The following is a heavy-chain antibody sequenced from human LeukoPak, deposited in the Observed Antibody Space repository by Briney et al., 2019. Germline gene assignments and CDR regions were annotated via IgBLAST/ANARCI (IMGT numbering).Heavy chain of an antibody. J-gene: IGHJ4*02. CDR2: INSDGSST. D-gene: IGHD3-10*01. Sequence: GGALRLSCAASGFTFSSYWMHWVRQAPGKGLVWVSRINSDGSSTSYADSVKGRFTISRDNAKNTLYLQMNSLRAEDTAVYYCARVGSGSYYNDYWGQGTLVTVSS. V-gene: IGHV3-74*01. CDR3: ARVGSGSYYNDY. CDR1: GFTFSSYW.